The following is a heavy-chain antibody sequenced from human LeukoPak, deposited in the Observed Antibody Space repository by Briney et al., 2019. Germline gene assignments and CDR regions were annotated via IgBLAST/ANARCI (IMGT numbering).Heavy chain of an antibody. D-gene: IGHD3-10*01. CDR2: ISSSSSYI. J-gene: IGHJ4*02. Sequence: GGSLRLSCAASGFTFSDYSMNWVRQAPGNGLEWVPYISSSSSYIYYADSVKGRFTTSRANTKKSLYLQMNSLRAEDTAVYCCASDSVRIYFSSGTYFGVDYWGQGTLVSVSS. CDR1: GFTFSDYS. CDR3: ASDSVRIYFSSGTYFGVDY. V-gene: IGHV3-21*01.